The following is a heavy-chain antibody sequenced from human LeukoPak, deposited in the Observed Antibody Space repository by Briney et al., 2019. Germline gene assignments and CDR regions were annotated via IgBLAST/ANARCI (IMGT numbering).Heavy chain of an antibody. CDR3: ARDASSSLNYFDY. CDR1: GYTFTGYY. D-gene: IGHD6-13*01. Sequence: ASVKVSCKASGYTFTGYYMHWVRQAPGQGLEWMGWINPNSGGTNYAQKFQGWVTMTRDTSISTAYMELSRLRSDDTAVYYCARDASSSLNYFDYWGRGTLVTVSS. J-gene: IGHJ4*02. V-gene: IGHV1-2*04. CDR2: INPNSGGT.